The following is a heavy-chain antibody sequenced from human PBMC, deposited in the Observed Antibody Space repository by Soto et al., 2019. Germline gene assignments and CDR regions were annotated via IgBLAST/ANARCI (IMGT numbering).Heavy chain of an antibody. J-gene: IGHJ4*02. CDR3: ARDAAVGLFGY. CDR2: INPYNGNT. Sequence: QVQLVQSGAEVKKPGASVKVSCKASGYTFTSYVISWVRQAPGQGLEWMGWINPYNGNTKYAQKLQGRVTMTTATSTSTANMQLRSLSSDDTAVYYCARDAAVGLFGYWGQGTLVTVSS. V-gene: IGHV1-18*01. CDR1: GYTFTSYV. D-gene: IGHD1-26*01.